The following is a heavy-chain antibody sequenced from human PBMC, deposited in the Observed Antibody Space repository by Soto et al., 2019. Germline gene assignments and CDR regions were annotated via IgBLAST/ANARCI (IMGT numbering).Heavy chain of an antibody. D-gene: IGHD5-12*01. J-gene: IGHJ4*02. CDR3: ARWDNGYDF. Sequence: EVQLVESGGTLVQPGESLRLSCAASGFTISSYWMSWVRQAPGKGLEWVANIKQDGSERYYMGSVNGRFTISRDNAKNALYLQMSSLTVGDTAVYYWARWDNGYDFGGQGTLVTISS. V-gene: IGHV3-7*01. CDR2: IKQDGSER. CDR1: GFTISSYW.